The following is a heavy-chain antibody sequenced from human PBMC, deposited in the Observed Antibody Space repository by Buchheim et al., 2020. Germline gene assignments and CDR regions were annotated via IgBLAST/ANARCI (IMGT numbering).Heavy chain of an antibody. CDR1: GFTFDDYT. Sequence: EVQLVESGGVVVQPGGSLRLSCAASGFTFDDYTMHWVRQAPGKGLEWVSLISWDGGSTYYADSVKGRFTISRDNTKNSLYLQINSLRTEDTALYYCAKDMKDDFDRNEAYYYYYMDVWGRGTT. CDR2: ISWDGGST. D-gene: IGHD3-3*01. CDR3: AKDMKDDFDRNEAYYYYYMDV. V-gene: IGHV3-43*01. J-gene: IGHJ6*03.